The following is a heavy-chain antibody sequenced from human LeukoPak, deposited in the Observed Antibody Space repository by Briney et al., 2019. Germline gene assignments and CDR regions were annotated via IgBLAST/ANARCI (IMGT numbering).Heavy chain of an antibody. Sequence: SETLSLTCAVYGGSFSGYYWSWTRQPPGKGLEWIGEINHSGSTNYNPSLKSRVTISVDTSKNQFSLKLSSVTAADTAVYYCARVRDGYNFGFDYWGQGTLVTVSS. CDR1: GGSFSGYY. CDR2: INHSGST. V-gene: IGHV4-34*01. D-gene: IGHD5-24*01. CDR3: ARVRDGYNFGFDY. J-gene: IGHJ4*02.